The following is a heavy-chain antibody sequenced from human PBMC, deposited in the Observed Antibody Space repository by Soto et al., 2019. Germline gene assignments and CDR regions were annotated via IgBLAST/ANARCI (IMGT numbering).Heavy chain of an antibody. CDR1: GYTFTSYY. J-gene: IGHJ4*02. CDR2: INPSGYGT. CDR3: ARDAVVVPSALYYFDY. Sequence: SVKVSCKASGYTFTSYYMHWVRQAPVQGLEWMGIINPSGYGTSYSQKFQGRVTMTRDTSTTTFYMDLRSLRSEDTAVYFCARDAVVVPSALYYFDYWGQGTLVTVSS. V-gene: IGHV1-46*01. D-gene: IGHD2-2*01.